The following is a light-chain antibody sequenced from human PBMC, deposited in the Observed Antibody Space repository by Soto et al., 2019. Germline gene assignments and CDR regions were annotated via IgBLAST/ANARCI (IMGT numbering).Light chain of an antibody. V-gene: IGLV2-14*01. J-gene: IGLJ1*01. Sequence: QSLLTQPASVAGSPGQSITISCTGTSSDVGGYNYVSWYQQHPGKAPKLMIYEVSNRPSGVSNRFSGSKSGNTASLPISGLQAEDEADYYCSSYTSSSTLYVFGTGTKVTVL. CDR3: SSYTSSSTLYV. CDR1: SSDVGGYNY. CDR2: EVS.